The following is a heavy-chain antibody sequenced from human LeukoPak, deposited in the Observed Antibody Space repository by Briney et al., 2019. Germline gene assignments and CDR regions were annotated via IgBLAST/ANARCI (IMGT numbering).Heavy chain of an antibody. J-gene: IGHJ4*02. Sequence: PGGSLILCYAASEFTFSSLSMNWARQAPGKGLEWVSSISSSSSCIYYADSVKGRFTISRDNAKNSLYLQMNSLRAEDTAVYYCASRGYSYGHDYWGQGTLVTVSS. CDR2: ISSSSSCI. CDR1: EFTFSSLS. D-gene: IGHD5-18*01. V-gene: IGHV3-21*01. CDR3: ASRGYSYGHDY.